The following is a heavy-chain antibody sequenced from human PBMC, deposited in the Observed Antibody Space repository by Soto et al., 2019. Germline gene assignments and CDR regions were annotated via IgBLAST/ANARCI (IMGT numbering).Heavy chain of an antibody. Sequence: ASVKVSCKASGYMFTSYYIHWVRQAPGQGLEWMGIINPSGGSTTYAQKFQGRVTMTRDTSTSTVYLELSSLRSEDTAVYYCARGGDYDRFDYWGQGTLVTVSS. V-gene: IGHV1-46*03. D-gene: IGHD4-17*01. CDR1: GYMFTSYY. CDR2: INPSGGST. CDR3: ARGGDYDRFDY. J-gene: IGHJ4*02.